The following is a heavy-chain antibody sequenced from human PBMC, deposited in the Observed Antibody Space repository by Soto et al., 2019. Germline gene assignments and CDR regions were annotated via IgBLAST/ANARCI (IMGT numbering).Heavy chain of an antibody. CDR1: GFTVSSHY. V-gene: IGHV3-53*01. CDR3: ARDRGDY. J-gene: IGHJ4*01. Sequence: TGGSLRLSCAASGFTVSSHYMSWVRQAPGKGLEWVSVIYSGGNTYYADSVKGRFTISRDNSKNTLYLRMNSLRAEDTAVYYCARDRGDYWGHGTLVTVSS. CDR2: IYSGGNT.